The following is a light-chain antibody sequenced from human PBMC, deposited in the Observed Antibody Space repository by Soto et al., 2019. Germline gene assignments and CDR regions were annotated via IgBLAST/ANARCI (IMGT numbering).Light chain of an antibody. Sequence: QLVLTQPPSVSGAPGQRVTISCTGSSSNIGAGYDVHWYQRLPGTAPKVLIYGNNNRPSGVPDRFSGSKSGTSASLAITELQAEDEADYYCQSYDSSLSGSYVFGTGTKLTVL. CDR3: QSYDSSLSGSYV. CDR1: SSNIGAGYD. CDR2: GNN. V-gene: IGLV1-40*01. J-gene: IGLJ1*01.